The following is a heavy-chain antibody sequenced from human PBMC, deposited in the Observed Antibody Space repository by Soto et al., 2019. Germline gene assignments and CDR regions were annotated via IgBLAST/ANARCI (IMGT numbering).Heavy chain of an antibody. CDR2: IYSGGNT. CDR1: GFTVSSNY. V-gene: IGHV3-53*02. J-gene: IGHJ4*02. Sequence: EVQLVETGGGLIQPGASLRLSCAASGFTVSSNYMNWVRQAPGKGLEWVSVIYSGGNTYYADSVKGRFTISRDNSKNTRYRQMNGLIAEDTAVYYCGRGSGRYDGILRVDYWGQGTLVTVSS. CDR3: GRGSGRYDGILRVDY. D-gene: IGHD2-15*01.